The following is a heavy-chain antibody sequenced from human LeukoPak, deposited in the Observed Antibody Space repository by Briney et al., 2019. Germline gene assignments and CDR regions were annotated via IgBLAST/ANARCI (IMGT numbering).Heavy chain of an antibody. Sequence: GGSLRLSCTASGFTFGDYAMSWVRQAPGKGLEWVGFIRSKAYGGTTEYAASVKGRFTISRDDSKCIAYLQMNSLKTEDTAVYYCTRGILGYCSGGSCYEWFDPWGQGTLVTVSS. CDR3: TRGILGYCSGGSCYEWFDP. CDR2: IRSKAYGGTT. CDR1: GFTFGDYA. D-gene: IGHD2-15*01. V-gene: IGHV3-49*04. J-gene: IGHJ5*02.